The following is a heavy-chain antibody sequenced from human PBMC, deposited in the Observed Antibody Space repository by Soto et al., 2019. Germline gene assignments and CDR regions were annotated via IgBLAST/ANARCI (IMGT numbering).Heavy chain of an antibody. CDR2: ISYDGSNK. CDR3: ASPGGDGSYDPDNWFDP. CDR1: GCTCSSYA. D-gene: IGHD3-16*01. V-gene: IGHV3-30-3*01. Sequence: PVGSLRLSCAVSGCTCSSYAMRWVRQAPGKGLEWVAVISYDGSNKYYADSVKGRFTISRDNSKNTLYLQMNSLRAEDTAVYYCASPGGDGSYDPDNWFDPWGQGTLVTVSS. J-gene: IGHJ5*02.